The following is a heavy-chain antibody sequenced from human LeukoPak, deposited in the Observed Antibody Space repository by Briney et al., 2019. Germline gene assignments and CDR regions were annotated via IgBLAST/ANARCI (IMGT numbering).Heavy chain of an antibody. D-gene: IGHD3-22*01. CDR2: IKSKTDGGTT. CDR3: TTIWPDYYDSSGYY. V-gene: IGHV3-15*01. J-gene: IGHJ4*02. Sequence: PGGSLRLSCAASGFTFNNAWMNWVRQAPGKGLEWVGRIKSKTDGGTTDYAAPVKGRFTISRDDSKNMLYLQMNSLKTEDTAVYYCTTIWPDYYDSSGYYWGQGSLVTVSS. CDR1: GFTFNNAW.